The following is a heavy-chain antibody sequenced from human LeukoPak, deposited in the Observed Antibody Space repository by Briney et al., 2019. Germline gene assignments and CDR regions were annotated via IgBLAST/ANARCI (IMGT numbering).Heavy chain of an antibody. V-gene: IGHV3-66*04. D-gene: IGHD5-12*01. Sequence: PGGSLRLSCAASGFSVSINYMSWVRQAPGKGLEWVSVIYTGGSTYYTDSVKGRFTISRDDSQNIVYLQMDSLRAEDTALYYCTTRLRNHFDYWGQGTQVTVSS. CDR1: GFSVSINY. CDR3: TTRLRNHFDY. CDR2: IYTGGST. J-gene: IGHJ4*02.